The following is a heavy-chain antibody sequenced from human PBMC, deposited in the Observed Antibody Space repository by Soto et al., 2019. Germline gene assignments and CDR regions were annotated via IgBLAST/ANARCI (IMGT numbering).Heavy chain of an antibody. CDR1: GGSISSSSYY. J-gene: IGHJ4*02. V-gene: IGHV4-39*01. D-gene: IGHD3-10*01. CDR3: ARGRMVRGVIIIDY. CDR2: IYYSGST. Sequence: PSETLSLTCTVSGGSISSSSYYWGWIRQPPGKGLEWIGSIYYSGSTYYNPSLKSRVTISVDTSKNQFSLKLSSVTAADTAVYYCARGRMVRGVIIIDYWGQGTLVTVSS.